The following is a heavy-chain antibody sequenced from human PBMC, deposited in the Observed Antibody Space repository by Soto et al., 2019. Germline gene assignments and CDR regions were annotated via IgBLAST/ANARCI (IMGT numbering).Heavy chain of an antibody. CDR2: IGGSGGST. J-gene: IGHJ3*01. Sequence: GGSLRLSCAASGLTFSNYAMSWVRQAPGKGLEWVSAIGGSGGSTYYADSVKGRFTISRDNSKNTLYLQMNSLRVEDTAVYYCARVGATRPDAFDFWGQGTMVTVSS. CDR1: GLTFSNYA. D-gene: IGHD1-26*01. V-gene: IGHV3-23*01. CDR3: ARVGATRPDAFDF.